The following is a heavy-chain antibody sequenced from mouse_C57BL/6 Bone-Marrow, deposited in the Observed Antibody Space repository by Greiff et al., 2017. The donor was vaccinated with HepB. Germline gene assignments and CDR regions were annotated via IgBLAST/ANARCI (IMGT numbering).Heavy chain of an antibody. D-gene: IGHD1-1*01. CDR2: ISYDGSN. CDR1: GYSITSGYY. V-gene: IGHV3-6*01. Sequence: VQLKESGPGLVKPSQSLSLTCSVTGYSITSGYYWNWIRQFPGNKLEWMGYISYDGSNNYNPSLKNRISITRDTSKNQFFLKLNSVTTEDTATYYCARLYYYGSSYRYFDVWGTGTTVTVSS. J-gene: IGHJ1*03. CDR3: ARLYYYGSSYRYFDV.